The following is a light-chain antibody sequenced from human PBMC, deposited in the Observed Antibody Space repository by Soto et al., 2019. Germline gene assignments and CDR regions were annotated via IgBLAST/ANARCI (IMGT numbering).Light chain of an antibody. V-gene: IGKV3-20*01. CDR1: QGVNSNS. Sequence: EIVLTQSPGTLSLSPGERATLSCRASQGVNSNSLSWYQQKPGQAPRLLIYGASSRPTGIPHRFSGGGSGTDFTLTISRLEPEDFAVYYCQQTGSSLFTFGPGTKLDLK. CDR2: GAS. CDR3: QQTGSSLFT. J-gene: IGKJ3*01.